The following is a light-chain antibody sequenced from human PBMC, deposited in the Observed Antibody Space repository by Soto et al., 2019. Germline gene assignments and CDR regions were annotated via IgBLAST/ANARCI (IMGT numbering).Light chain of an antibody. Sequence: DIQMTQSPSSLSASLGDRVTITCRASQDISTSLSWLQQKPGRAPKVVISAASTLQGDVPSRFSGSGSGTDFTLTITGLQHEDFATYYCHQSFKTPPPVGGGTRLEI. CDR1: QDISTS. CDR2: AAS. V-gene: IGKV1-39*01. J-gene: IGKJ4*01. CDR3: HQSFKTPPP.